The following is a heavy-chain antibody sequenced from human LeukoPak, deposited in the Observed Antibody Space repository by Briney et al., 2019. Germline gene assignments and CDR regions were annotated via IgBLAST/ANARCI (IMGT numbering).Heavy chain of an antibody. D-gene: IGHD3-16*01. CDR2: IYPGDSDT. Sequence: GESLKISCKGSGYRFTTNWIGWVRQMPGKGLEWMGIIYPGDSDTRYSPSFQGQVTISADKSISTASLQWSSLKASDTAMYYCARLSAVPRGEFDYWGQGTLVTVSS. J-gene: IGHJ4*02. CDR1: GYRFTTNW. CDR3: ARLSAVPRGEFDY. V-gene: IGHV5-51*01.